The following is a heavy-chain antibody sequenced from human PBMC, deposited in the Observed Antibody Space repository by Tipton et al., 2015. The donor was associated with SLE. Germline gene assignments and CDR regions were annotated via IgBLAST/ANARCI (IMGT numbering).Heavy chain of an antibody. CDR1: GDSVSSNTVA. Sequence: GLVKPSQTLSLTCAISGDSVSSNTVAWNWIRQSPSRGLEWLGRTYYRYVWYNDYAASVKSRITVNPDTAKNQFSLQLNSVTPEDTAVYYCSRGRNSGFDLWGQGTLVTVSS. V-gene: IGHV6-1*01. D-gene: IGHD1-26*01. J-gene: IGHJ4*02. CDR2: TYYRYVWYN. CDR3: SRGRNSGFDL.